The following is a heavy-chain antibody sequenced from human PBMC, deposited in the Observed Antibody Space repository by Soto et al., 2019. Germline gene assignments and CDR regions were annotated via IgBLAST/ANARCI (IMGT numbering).Heavy chain of an antibody. Sequence: PGGSLRLSCAASGFTFSDYYMSWIRQAPGKGLEWVSYISSSGSTIYYADSVKGRFTISRDNAKNSLYLQMNSLRAEDTAVYYCARGDIVVVPAAIRLYWYYGMDVWGQGTTVTVSS. J-gene: IGHJ6*02. CDR3: ARGDIVVVPAAIRLYWYYGMDV. D-gene: IGHD2-2*02. CDR2: ISSSGSTI. V-gene: IGHV3-11*01. CDR1: GFTFSDYY.